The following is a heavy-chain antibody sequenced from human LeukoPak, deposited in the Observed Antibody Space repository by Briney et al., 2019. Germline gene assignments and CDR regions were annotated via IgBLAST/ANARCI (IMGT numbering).Heavy chain of an antibody. D-gene: IGHD1-26*01. CDR2: ISWNSGSI. CDR3: AKRGDGSRGDDAFDI. CDR1: GFTFDDYA. J-gene: IGHJ3*02. Sequence: PGGSLRLSCAASGFTFDDYAMHWVRQAPGKGLEWVSGISWNSGSIGYADSVKGRFTISRDNAKDSLYLQMNSLRAEDTALYYCAKRGDGSRGDDAFDIWGQGTMVTVSS. V-gene: IGHV3-9*01.